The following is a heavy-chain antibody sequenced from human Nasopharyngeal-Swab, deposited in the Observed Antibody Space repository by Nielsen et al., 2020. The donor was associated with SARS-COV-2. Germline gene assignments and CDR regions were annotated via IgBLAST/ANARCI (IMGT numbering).Heavy chain of an antibody. Sequence: WIRQPPGKGLEWIGYIYYSGSTYYNPSLKSRVTISVDTSKNQFSLKLSSVTAADTAAYYCARVSRYYYMDVWGKGTTVTVSS. V-gene: IGHV4-31*02. CDR2: IYYSGST. CDR3: ARVSRYYYMDV. J-gene: IGHJ6*03.